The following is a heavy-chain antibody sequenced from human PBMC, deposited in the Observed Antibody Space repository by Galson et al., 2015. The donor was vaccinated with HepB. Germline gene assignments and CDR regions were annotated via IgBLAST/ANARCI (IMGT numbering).Heavy chain of an antibody. CDR3: ARDQRYGDGPGDLGELSLDY. CDR2: INPSGGST. J-gene: IGHJ4*02. CDR1: GYTFTSYY. Sequence: QSGAEVKKPGESLRISCKASGYTFTSYYMHWVRQAPGQGLEWMGIINPSGGSTSYAQKFQGRVTMTRDTSTSTVYMELSSLRSEDTAVYYCARDQRYGDGPGDLGELSLDYWGQGTLVTVSS. V-gene: IGHV1-46*01. D-gene: IGHD3-16*02.